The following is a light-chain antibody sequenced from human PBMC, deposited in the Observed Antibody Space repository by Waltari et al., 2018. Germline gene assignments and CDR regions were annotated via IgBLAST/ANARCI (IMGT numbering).Light chain of an antibody. V-gene: IGLV1-40*01. J-gene: IGLJ2*01. CDR2: RNS. Sequence: WYQQLPGTAPKLLIFRNSHWPSGVPDRFSGSRSGTSASLAITGLQADDEAIYYCQSYDNTLSVVFDGGTKVTVL. CDR3: QSYDNTLSVV.